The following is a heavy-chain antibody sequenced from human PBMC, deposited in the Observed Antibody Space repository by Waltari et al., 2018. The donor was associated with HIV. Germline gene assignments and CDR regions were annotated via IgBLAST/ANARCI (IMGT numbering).Heavy chain of an antibody. D-gene: IGHD4-17*01. Sequence: QVQLVESGGGLVQPGGSLRLSCAASGFTFSDYYMSWIPQAPGKGLEWVSYISSSGSTIYYADSVKGRFTISRDNAKNSLYLQMNSLRAEDTAVYYCARGSVLGYGDYRRDYGMDVWGQGTTVTVSS. CDR1: GFTFSDYY. CDR2: ISSSGSTI. CDR3: ARGSVLGYGDYRRDYGMDV. J-gene: IGHJ6*02. V-gene: IGHV3-11*01.